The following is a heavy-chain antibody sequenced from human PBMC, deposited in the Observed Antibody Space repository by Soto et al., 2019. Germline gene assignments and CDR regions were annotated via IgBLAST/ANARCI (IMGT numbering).Heavy chain of an antibody. CDR2: IHHSGSI. V-gene: IGHV4-30-4*08. Sequence: QVQLQQSGPGLVKPSQTLSLTCTVSGGSISSDYNHWTWIRQSPERGLEWIGYIHHSGSILYNPSLKSRVTISVYTSQNQFSLHLSSVTAADTDVYFCAREDDGGDILDVWGQGTTVTVSS. J-gene: IGHJ6*02. D-gene: IGHD2-21*02. CDR3: AREDDGGDILDV. CDR1: GGSISSDYNH.